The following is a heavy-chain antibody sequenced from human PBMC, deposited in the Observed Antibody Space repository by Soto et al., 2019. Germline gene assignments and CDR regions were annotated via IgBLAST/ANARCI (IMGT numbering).Heavy chain of an antibody. CDR1: GFTFSSYS. Sequence: EVQLVESGGGLVQPGGSLRLSCAASGFTFSSYSMHWVRQAPGKGLEHVATISSKGDSTYYANSVKGRFTLSRDNSKSTLYLQMGSLRVEDMAVYYCARRREANNYYYYYMDVWGKGATVTVFS. CDR3: ARRREANNYYYYYMDV. J-gene: IGHJ6*03. CDR2: ISSKGDST. D-gene: IGHD1-26*01. V-gene: IGHV3-64*01.